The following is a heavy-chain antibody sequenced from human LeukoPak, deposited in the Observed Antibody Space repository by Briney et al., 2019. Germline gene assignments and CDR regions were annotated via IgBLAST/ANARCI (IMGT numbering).Heavy chain of an antibody. CDR3: AREGAIAAAGTGDYYYYYYMDV. V-gene: IGHV3-48*01. CDR2: ISSISYSI. Sequence: PGGSLRLSCAASGFTFSSYEMNWVRQAPGRGLEWVSYISSISYSIYYADSVKGRFTISRDNAKNSLYLQMNSLRAEDTAVYYCAREGAIAAAGTGDYYYYYYMDVWGKGTTVSVSS. J-gene: IGHJ6*03. D-gene: IGHD6-13*01. CDR1: GFTFSSYE.